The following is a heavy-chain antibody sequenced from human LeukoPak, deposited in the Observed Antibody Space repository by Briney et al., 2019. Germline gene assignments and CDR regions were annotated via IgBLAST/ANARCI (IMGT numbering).Heavy chain of an antibody. J-gene: IGHJ4*02. CDR3: ARSGRITGSGSYYNY. D-gene: IGHD3-10*01. CDR1: GGSISNYY. Sequence: SETLSLTCTVSGGSISNYYWSWIRQPPGKGLEWIGEINHSGSTNYNPSLKSRVTISVDTSKNQFSLKLSSVTAADTAVYYCARSGRITGSGSYYNYWGQGTLVTVSS. CDR2: INHSGST. V-gene: IGHV4-34*01.